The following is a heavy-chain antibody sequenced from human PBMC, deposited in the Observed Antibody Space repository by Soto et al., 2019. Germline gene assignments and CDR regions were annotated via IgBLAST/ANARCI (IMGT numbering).Heavy chain of an antibody. CDR1: GYRFPSYW. J-gene: IGHJ6*02. Sequence: ESLKLSCKGSGYRFPSYWIIWVRQMPGKGLEWMGRIDPSDSYTNYSPSFKGHVTISADKSISTAYLQWSSLKASDTAMYYCARRGDGYNYYYGMDVWGQGTTVTVS. CDR2: IDPSDSYT. CDR3: ARRGDGYNYYYGMDV. D-gene: IGHD5-12*01. V-gene: IGHV5-10-1*01.